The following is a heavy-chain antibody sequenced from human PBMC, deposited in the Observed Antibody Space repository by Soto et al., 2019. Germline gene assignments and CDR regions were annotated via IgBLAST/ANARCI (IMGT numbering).Heavy chain of an antibody. CDR1: GGTFSSYT. Sequence: QVQLVQSGAEVKKPGSSVKVSCKASGGTFSSYTISWVRQAPGQGLEWMGRIIPILGIANYAQKFQGRVTITADKSPSTAYMELSSLRSEDTAVYYCARTRLNGLADFYYGMDVWGQGTTVTVSS. CDR3: ARTRLNGLADFYYGMDV. CDR2: IIPILGIA. V-gene: IGHV1-69*02. J-gene: IGHJ6*02. D-gene: IGHD2-8*01.